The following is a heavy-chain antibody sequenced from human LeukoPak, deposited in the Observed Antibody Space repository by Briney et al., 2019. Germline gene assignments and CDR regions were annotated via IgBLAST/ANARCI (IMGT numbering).Heavy chain of an antibody. D-gene: IGHD3-10*01. Sequence: ASVKVSCKASGYTFTSYDVNWVRQATGQGLEWMGWMSPNTGHTGYAQKFQGRVAITRNTSITTAYIQLNNLRSEDTAVYYCARGGRWGDDAFDIWGQGTMVTVSS. CDR3: ARGGRWGDDAFDI. CDR2: MSPNTGHT. V-gene: IGHV1-8*03. J-gene: IGHJ3*02. CDR1: GYTFTSYD.